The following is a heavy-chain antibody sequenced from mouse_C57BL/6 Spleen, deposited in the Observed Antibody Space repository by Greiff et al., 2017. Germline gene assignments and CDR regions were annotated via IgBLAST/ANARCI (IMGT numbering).Heavy chain of an antibody. CDR1: GYAFTNYL. Sequence: QVQLQQSGAELVRPGTSVKVSCKASGYAFTNYLIEWVKQRPGQGLEWIGVINPGSGGTNNNEKFKGKATLTADKSSSTAYMQLSSLTSEDSAVYFCAITTVVAYYAMDYWGQGTSVTVSS. V-gene: IGHV1-54*01. CDR2: INPGSGGT. D-gene: IGHD1-1*01. J-gene: IGHJ4*01. CDR3: AITTVVAYYAMDY.